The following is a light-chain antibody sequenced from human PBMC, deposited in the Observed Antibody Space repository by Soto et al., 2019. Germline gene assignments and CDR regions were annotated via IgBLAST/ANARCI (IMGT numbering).Light chain of an antibody. J-gene: IGKJ2*01. Sequence: EIVLTQSPGTLSLCPGERATLSCRASQSVSSSYLAWYQQRPGQAPSLLIYGASGRATGIPDRFSGSGSGTDFTLTISRLEPEDFAVYYCQQYGSSPGYTFGQGTKLEIK. V-gene: IGKV3-20*01. CDR2: GAS. CDR3: QQYGSSPGYT. CDR1: QSVSSSY.